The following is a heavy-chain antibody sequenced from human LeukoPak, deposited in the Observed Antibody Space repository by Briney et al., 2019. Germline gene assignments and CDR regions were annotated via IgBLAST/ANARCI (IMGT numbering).Heavy chain of an antibody. D-gene: IGHD3-10*01. V-gene: IGHV1-46*01. Sequence: ASVKVSCKASGYTFTSYYMHWVRQAPGQGLEWMGIINPSGGSTSYAQKFQGRVTMTRDTSTSTVYMELSSLRSEDTAVYYCARDSGNGSGNVSPYYYYMDVWGKGTTVTVSS. CDR3: ARDSGNGSGNVSPYYYYMDV. J-gene: IGHJ6*03. CDR2: INPSGGST. CDR1: GYTFTSYY.